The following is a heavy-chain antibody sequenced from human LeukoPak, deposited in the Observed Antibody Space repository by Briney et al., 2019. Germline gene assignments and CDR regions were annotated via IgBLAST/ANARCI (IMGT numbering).Heavy chain of an antibody. CDR1: GDSISRYY. CDR3: VRDRGLGRGFDP. V-gene: IGHV4-59*12. CDR2: IFYNGST. J-gene: IGHJ5*02. D-gene: IGHD3-16*01. Sequence: SETLSLTCTVSGDSISRYYWSWIRQPPGKGLEWIGYIFYNGSTNYSPSLKSRVIMSFDPSKNQFSLKLNSVTAADTAFYYCVRDRGLGRGFDPWGQGTMVTVSS.